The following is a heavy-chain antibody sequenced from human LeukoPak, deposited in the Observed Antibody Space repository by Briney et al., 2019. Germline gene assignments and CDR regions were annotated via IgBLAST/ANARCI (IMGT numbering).Heavy chain of an antibody. Sequence: PGGSLRLSCAASGFTFSSYEMNWVRQAPGKGLEWVSYISSSGSTIYYADSVKGRFTISRDNAKNSLYLQMNSLRAEDTAVYYCAGEHYDILTGRYYMDVWGKGTTVTVSS. D-gene: IGHD3-9*01. CDR2: ISSSGSTI. CDR3: AGEHYDILTGRYYMDV. V-gene: IGHV3-48*03. J-gene: IGHJ6*03. CDR1: GFTFSSYE.